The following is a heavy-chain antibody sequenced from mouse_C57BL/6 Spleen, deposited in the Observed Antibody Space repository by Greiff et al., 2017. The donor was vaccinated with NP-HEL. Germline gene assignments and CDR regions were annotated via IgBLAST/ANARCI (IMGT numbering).Heavy chain of an antibody. Sequence: VQLQQSGAELAKPGASVKLSCKASGYTFTSYWMHWVKQRPGQGLEWIGYINPSSGYTKYNQKFKAKATLTADKSSSTAYMQLSSLTYEDSAVYYCARVYYGYDGAQSWFAYWGQGTLVTVSA. CDR3: ARVYYGYDGAQSWFAY. V-gene: IGHV1-7*01. J-gene: IGHJ3*01. D-gene: IGHD2-2*01. CDR1: GYTFTSYW. CDR2: INPSSGYT.